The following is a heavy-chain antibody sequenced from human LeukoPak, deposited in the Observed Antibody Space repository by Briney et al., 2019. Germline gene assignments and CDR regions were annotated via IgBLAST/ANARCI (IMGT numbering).Heavy chain of an antibody. CDR3: AKDVAAAGKKAFYYYYMDV. Sequence: PGGSLRLSCAASGFTFSSYGMHWVRQAPGKGLEWVAFIRYDGSNKYYADSVKGRFTISRDNSKNTLYLQMNSLRAEDTAVYYCAKDVAAAGKKAFYYYYMDVWGKGTTVTVSS. CDR2: IRYDGSNK. V-gene: IGHV3-30*02. J-gene: IGHJ6*03. D-gene: IGHD6-13*01. CDR1: GFTFSSYG.